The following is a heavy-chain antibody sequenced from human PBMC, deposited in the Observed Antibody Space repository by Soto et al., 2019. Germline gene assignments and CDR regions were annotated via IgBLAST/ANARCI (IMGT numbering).Heavy chain of an antibody. Sequence: PSETLSLTCTVSGGSIFSHYWGWIRQPPGKGLEYIGYIYYSGSTNYNPSLKSRVTISVDMSREQFSLKLTSVTAADTAVYYCARGHNLGGSTLDILGQGTSVTVSS. D-gene: IGHD3-16*01. V-gene: IGHV4-59*11. CDR1: GGSIFSHY. CDR2: IYYSGST. CDR3: ARGHNLGGSTLDI. J-gene: IGHJ3*02.